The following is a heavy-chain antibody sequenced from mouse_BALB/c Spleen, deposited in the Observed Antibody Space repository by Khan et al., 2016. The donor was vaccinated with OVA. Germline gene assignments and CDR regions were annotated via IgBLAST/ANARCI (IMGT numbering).Heavy chain of an antibody. J-gene: IGHJ4*01. Sequence: QVQLQQSGAELMKPGASVKISCKATGYTFSSYWIEWVKQRPGHGLEWIGEFLPGRGTINYNEKFRGKATFTAETSSNIAYMQLNSQTSEDSAVFYCARGAGTTYGMDYWGQGTSVTVSS. CDR2: FLPGRGTI. D-gene: IGHD4-1*01. V-gene: IGHV1-9*01. CDR3: ARGAGTTYGMDY. CDR1: GYTFSSYW.